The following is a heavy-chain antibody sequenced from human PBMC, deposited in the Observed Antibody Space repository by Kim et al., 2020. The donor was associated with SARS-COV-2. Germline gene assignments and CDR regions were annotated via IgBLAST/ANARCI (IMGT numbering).Heavy chain of an antibody. CDR1: GFTFSSYE. D-gene: IGHD3-3*01. V-gene: IGHV3-48*03. J-gene: IGHJ5*02. Sequence: GGSLRLSCAASGFTFSSYEMNWVRQAPGKGLEWVSYISSSGSTIYYADSVKGRFTISRDNAKNSLYLQMNSLRAEDTAVYYCARDGRPPEITIFGVVTTGWFDPWGQGTLVTVSS. CDR3: ARDGRPPEITIFGVVTTGWFDP. CDR2: ISSSGSTI.